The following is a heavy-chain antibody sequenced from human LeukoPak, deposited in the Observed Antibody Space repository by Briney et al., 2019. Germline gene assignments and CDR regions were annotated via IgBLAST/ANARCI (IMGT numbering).Heavy chain of an antibody. CDR3: ARGSGLDY. CDR1: GGSFSGYY. V-gene: IGHV4-34*09. CDR2: IYYSGST. J-gene: IGHJ4*02. D-gene: IGHD3-3*01. Sequence: SETLSLTCAVYGGSFSGYYWSWIRQPPGKGLEWIGYIYYSGSTYYNPSLTSRVTISVDTSKNQFSLKLSSVTAADTAVYYCARGSGLDYWGQGTLVTVSS.